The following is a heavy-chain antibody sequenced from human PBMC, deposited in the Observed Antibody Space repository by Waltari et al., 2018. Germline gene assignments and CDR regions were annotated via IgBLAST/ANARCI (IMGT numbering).Heavy chain of an antibody. V-gene: IGHV4-59*12. CDR3: AREDSKGGY. CDR1: GGSFSGYY. J-gene: IGHJ4*02. D-gene: IGHD4-4*01. CDR2: ISGSSGST. Sequence: QVQLQESGPGLVKPSETLSLTCAVSGGSFSGYYWGWIRQPPGKGLEWIGYISGSSGSTDYNPSLTSRVTISRDTSKNQFSLKLNSVTAADTAVYYCAREDSKGGYWGQGVLVTVSS.